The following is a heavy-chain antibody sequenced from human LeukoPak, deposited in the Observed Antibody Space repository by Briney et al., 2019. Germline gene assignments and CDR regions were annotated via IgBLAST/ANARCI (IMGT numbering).Heavy chain of an antibody. CDR1: GFTFSSYW. V-gene: IGHV3-7*01. Sequence: GGSLRLSCAASGFTFSSYWVSWVRQAPGKGLEWVANIKQDGSEKYYVDSVKGRFTISRDNAKNSLYLQMNSLRAEDTAVYYCARDPLAIVGATGYWGQGTLVTVSS. CDR3: ARDPLAIVGATGY. CDR2: IKQDGSEK. J-gene: IGHJ4*02. D-gene: IGHD1-26*01.